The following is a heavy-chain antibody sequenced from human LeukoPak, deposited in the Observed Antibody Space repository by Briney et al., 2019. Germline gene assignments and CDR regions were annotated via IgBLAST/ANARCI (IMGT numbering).Heavy chain of an antibody. V-gene: IGHV3-53*01. Sequence: GGSLRLSCAASGFTVSSNYMTWVRQAPGKGLEWVLVIYSAYNTFYSDSVKGRFTISKDNSKNSLNLQMNSLRAEDTAVYYCARVARSTFCSGGSCYIDHWGQGTLVTVSS. D-gene: IGHD2-15*01. CDR3: ARVARSTFCSGGSCYIDH. J-gene: IGHJ4*02. CDR2: IYSAYNT. CDR1: GFTVSSNY.